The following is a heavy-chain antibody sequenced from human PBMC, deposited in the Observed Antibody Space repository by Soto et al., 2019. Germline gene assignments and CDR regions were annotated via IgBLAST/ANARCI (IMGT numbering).Heavy chain of an antibody. V-gene: IGHV1-69*06. CDR1: GDTFSSYA. CDR3: ARGWYYYDSSGYAFDY. Sequence: SVKVSCKASGDTFSSYAISWVRQAPGQGLEWMGGIIPIFGTANYAQKFKGRVTITADKSTSTAYMELISLRSEDTAMYYCARGWYYYDSSGYAFDYWGQGTQVTVSS. CDR2: IIPIFGTA. D-gene: IGHD3-22*01. J-gene: IGHJ4*02.